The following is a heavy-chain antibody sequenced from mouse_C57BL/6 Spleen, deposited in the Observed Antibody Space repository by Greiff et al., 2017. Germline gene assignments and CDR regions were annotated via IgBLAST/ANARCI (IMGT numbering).Heavy chain of an antibody. CDR3: ARHYDYDGYFDY. V-gene: IGHV8-12*01. J-gene: IGHJ2*01. D-gene: IGHD2-4*01. Sequence: QVTLKVSGPGILQSSQTLSLTCSFSGFSLGPSGWGVSGIRQPSGRGLGWLAPISWDEDKRYNPPLKSRLTISKDTSRNQVFLKITSVDTADTATYYCARHYDYDGYFDYWGQGTTLTVSS. CDR1: GFSLGPSGWG. CDR2: ISWDEDK.